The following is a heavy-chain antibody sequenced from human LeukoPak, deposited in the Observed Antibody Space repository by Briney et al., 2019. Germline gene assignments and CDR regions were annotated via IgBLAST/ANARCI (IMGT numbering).Heavy chain of an antibody. CDR1: GFSFSSYA. J-gene: IGHJ4*02. CDR3: AKALYYYDSSDHYFDY. CDR2: ISGSGGST. V-gene: IGHV3-23*01. Sequence: GGSLRLSCAASGFSFSSYALSWVRQAPGKGLEWVSTISGSGGSTNYADSVKGRFTISRDNSKNTLYLQMNSLRAEDTAVYYCAKALYYYDSSDHYFDYWGQGTLVTVSS. D-gene: IGHD3-22*01.